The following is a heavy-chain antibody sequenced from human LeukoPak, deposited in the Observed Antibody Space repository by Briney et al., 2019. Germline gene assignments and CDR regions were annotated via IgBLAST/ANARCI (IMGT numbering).Heavy chain of an antibody. J-gene: IGHJ4*02. CDR1: GFVFDTHD. V-gene: IGHV3-30*02. CDR2: IRSDGYHT. CDR3: ARDPRTVRI. Sequence: GGSLRLSCGASGFVFDTHDMHWVRQAPGKGLEWVAYIRSDGYHTYYADSVKGRFTITRDNAKNLLYLQMDSLRVEDTAIYYCARDPRTVRIWGQGTLVTVSS. D-gene: IGHD1-1*01.